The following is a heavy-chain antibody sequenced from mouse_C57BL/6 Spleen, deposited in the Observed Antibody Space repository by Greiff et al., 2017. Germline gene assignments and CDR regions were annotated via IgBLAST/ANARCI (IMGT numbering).Heavy chain of an antibody. CDR3: ARKEGGYPHAMDY. Sequence: EVQLQQSGPELVKPGASVKISCKASGYTFTDYYMNWVKQSHGKSLEWIGDINPNNGGTSYNQKFKGKATLTVDKSSSTAYMELRSLTSEDSAVYYCARKEGGYPHAMDYWGQGTSVTVSS. D-gene: IGHD2-2*01. J-gene: IGHJ4*01. CDR1: GYTFTDYY. CDR2: INPNNGGT. V-gene: IGHV1-26*01.